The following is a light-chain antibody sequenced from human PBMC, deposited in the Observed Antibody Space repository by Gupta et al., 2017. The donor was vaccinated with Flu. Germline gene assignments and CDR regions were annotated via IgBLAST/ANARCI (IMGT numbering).Light chain of an antibody. J-gene: IGKJ1*01. CDR1: QNVLYISNNKNY. Sequence: DIVMTQSPDSLAVSLGERATINCKSSQNVLYISNNKNYLAWYQQRPGQPPKLLIYWASTRESGVPDRFSGSGSGTDFTLTISSLQAEDVAIYYCQQYYTTPWTFGQGTSVEI. CDR2: WAS. V-gene: IGKV4-1*01. CDR3: QQYYTTPWT.